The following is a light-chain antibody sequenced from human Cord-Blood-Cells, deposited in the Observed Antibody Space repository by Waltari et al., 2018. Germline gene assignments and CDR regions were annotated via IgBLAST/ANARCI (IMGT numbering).Light chain of an antibody. Sequence: QSVLTQPPSASGTPGQRVTISCSGSSSNIGSNYVSWYQQLPGTAPKLLTYRNNRRPSGVPDRFSGSKSGTSASLAISGLRSEDEADYYCAAWDDSLSGWVFGGGTKLTVL. CDR1: SSNIGSNY. V-gene: IGLV1-47*01. CDR3: AAWDDSLSGWV. J-gene: IGLJ3*02. CDR2: RNN.